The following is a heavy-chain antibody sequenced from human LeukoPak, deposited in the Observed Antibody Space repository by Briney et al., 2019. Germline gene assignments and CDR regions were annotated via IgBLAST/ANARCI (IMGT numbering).Heavy chain of an antibody. V-gene: IGHV4-61*10. J-gene: IGHJ2*01. CDR1: GGSISSGSYY. CDR2: VYYSGST. CDR3: ARGFTSFQWFDL. Sequence: SETLSLTCTVSGGSISSGSYYWSWIRQPAGEGLEWIGFVYYSGSTNYNPSLKSRVTFSLDTSKTQFSLKLTSVTAADTAVYYCARGFTSFQWFDLWGRGTLVTVSS. D-gene: IGHD3-16*01.